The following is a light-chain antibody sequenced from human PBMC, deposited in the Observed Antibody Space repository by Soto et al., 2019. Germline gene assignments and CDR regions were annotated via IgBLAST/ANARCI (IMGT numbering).Light chain of an antibody. J-gene: IGKJ2*01. CDR3: QLYGSSPRYT. CDR2: GAD. CDR1: QSVRNSY. Sequence: EIVLTQIPDTLSLSPGERATLSCRASQSVRNSYLAWYQQRPGQAPRLLIYGADSRATGIPDRFSGSGSDTDFTLTISRLEPKDFAVYYCQLYGSSPRYTFGQGTKLEI. V-gene: IGKV3-20*01.